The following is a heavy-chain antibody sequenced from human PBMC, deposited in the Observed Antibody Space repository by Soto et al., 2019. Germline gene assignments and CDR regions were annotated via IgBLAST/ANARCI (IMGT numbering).Heavy chain of an antibody. D-gene: IGHD3-22*01. Sequence: ASVKVSCKASGYTFTGYYMHWVRQAPGQGLEWMGWINPNSGGTNYAQKFQGWVTMTRDTSISTAYMELSRLRSDDTAVYYCARMNSSGYPYYFDYWGKGTLVTVSS. J-gene: IGHJ4*02. CDR3: ARMNSSGYPYYFDY. CDR2: INPNSGGT. V-gene: IGHV1-2*04. CDR1: GYTFTGYY.